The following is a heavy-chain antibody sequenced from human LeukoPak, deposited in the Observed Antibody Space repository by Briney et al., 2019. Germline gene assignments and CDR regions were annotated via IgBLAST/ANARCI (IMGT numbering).Heavy chain of an antibody. CDR1: GGSISSSSYY. Sequence: SETLSPTCTVPGGSISSSSYYWGWIRQPPGKGLEWIGSIYYSGSTYYNPSLKSRVTISVDTSKNQFSLKLSSVTAADTAVYYCARARLLWFGESTGNYYMDVWGKGTTVTISS. V-gene: IGHV4-39*01. D-gene: IGHD3-10*01. CDR3: ARARLLWFGESTGNYYMDV. CDR2: IYYSGST. J-gene: IGHJ6*03.